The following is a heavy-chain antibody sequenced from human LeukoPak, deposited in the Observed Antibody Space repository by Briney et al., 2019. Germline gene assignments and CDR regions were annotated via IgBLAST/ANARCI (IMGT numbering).Heavy chain of an antibody. CDR1: GVSIRSGGYS. CDR3: ASMRAGYSYGFY. V-gene: IGHV4-30-4*07. D-gene: IGHD5-18*01. CDR2: IYYSGST. Sequence: SQTLSLTCAVSGVSIRSGGYSWSWIRQPPGKGLEWIGYIYYSGSTYYNPSLKSRVTISVDTSKNQFSLKLSSVTAADTAVYYCASMRAGYSYGFYWGQGTLVTVSS. J-gene: IGHJ4*02.